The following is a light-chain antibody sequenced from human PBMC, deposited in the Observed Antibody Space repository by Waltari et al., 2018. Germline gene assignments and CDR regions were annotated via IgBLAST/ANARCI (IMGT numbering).Light chain of an antibody. CDR2: EVS. Sequence: QLALTQPASVSRSPGQSLTISCTGTSKDVGGYNTVSWYQQHPGNAPKLMIYEVSNRPSGVSNRFSGSKSGNTASLTISGLQAEDEADYYCSSYTSSSTVVFGGGTKLTVL. V-gene: IGLV2-14*01. CDR3: SSYTSSSTVV. CDR1: SKDVGGYNT. J-gene: IGLJ2*01.